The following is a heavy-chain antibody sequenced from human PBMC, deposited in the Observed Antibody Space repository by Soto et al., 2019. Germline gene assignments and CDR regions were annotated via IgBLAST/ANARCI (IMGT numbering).Heavy chain of an antibody. Sequence: GASVKISCKASGYTFTSYDINWVRQATGQGLEWMGWMNPNSGNTGYAQKFQGRVTMTRNTSISTAYMELSSLRSEDTAVYYCARGHGIAARRLNWFDPWGQGTLVTVSS. CDR3: ARGHGIAARRLNWFDP. D-gene: IGHD6-6*01. CDR2: MNPNSGNT. CDR1: GYTFTSYD. V-gene: IGHV1-8*01. J-gene: IGHJ5*02.